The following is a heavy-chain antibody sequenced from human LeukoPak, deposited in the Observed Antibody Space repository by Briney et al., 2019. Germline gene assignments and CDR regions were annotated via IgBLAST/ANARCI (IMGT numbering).Heavy chain of an antibody. Sequence: GRSLRLSCAASGFTFSSYGMHWVRQAPGKGLEWVAVIWYDGSNKYYADSVKGRFTISRDNSENTLYLQMNSLRAEDTAVYYCARDGSGRWYFDYWGQGTLVTVSS. V-gene: IGHV3-33*01. CDR1: GFTFSSYG. CDR2: IWYDGSNK. D-gene: IGHD3-10*01. J-gene: IGHJ4*02. CDR3: ARDGSGRWYFDY.